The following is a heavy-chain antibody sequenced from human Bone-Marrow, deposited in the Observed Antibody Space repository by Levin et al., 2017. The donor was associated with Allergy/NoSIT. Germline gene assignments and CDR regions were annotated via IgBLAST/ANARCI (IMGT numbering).Heavy chain of an antibody. CDR3: AKGLGPGYYFYGMDV. V-gene: IGHV3-30*18. CDR1: GFTFSTYG. CDR2: ISYDGSID. J-gene: IGHJ6*02. Sequence: PGGSLRLSCAASGFTFSTYGVHWVRQAPGKGLEWVAIISYDGSIDYYADSVKGRFTISRDNSKNTLYLQMNSLRGDDTAVYYCAKGLGPGYYFYGMDVWGRGTTVTVSS.